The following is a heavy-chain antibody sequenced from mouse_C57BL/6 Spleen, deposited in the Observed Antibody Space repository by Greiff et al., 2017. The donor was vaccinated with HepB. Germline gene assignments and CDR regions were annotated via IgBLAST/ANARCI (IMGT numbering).Heavy chain of an antibody. Sequence: VQLQQSGPELVKPGASVKISCKASGYSFTGYYMNWVKQSPEKSLEWIGEINPSTGGTTYNQKFKAKATLTVDKSSSTAYMQLKSLTSEDSAVYYCARRVLTYYAMDYWVQGTSVTVSS. CDR3: ARRVLTYYAMDY. V-gene: IGHV1-42*01. CDR1: GYSFTGYY. J-gene: IGHJ4*01. D-gene: IGHD4-1*01. CDR2: INPSTGGT.